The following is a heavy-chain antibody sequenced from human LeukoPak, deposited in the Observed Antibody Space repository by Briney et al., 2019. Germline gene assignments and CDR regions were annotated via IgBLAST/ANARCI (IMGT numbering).Heavy chain of an antibody. CDR3: ARGSVPSLHAFDI. V-gene: IGHV4-34*01. J-gene: IGHJ3*02. D-gene: IGHD6-6*01. CDR1: GGSFSGYY. CDR2: INHSGST. Sequence: SETLSLTCAVYGGSFSGYYWSWIRQPPGKGLEWIGEINHSGSTNYNPSLKSRVTISVDTSKNQFSLKLSSVTAADTAVYYCARGSVPSLHAFDIWGQGTMVTISS.